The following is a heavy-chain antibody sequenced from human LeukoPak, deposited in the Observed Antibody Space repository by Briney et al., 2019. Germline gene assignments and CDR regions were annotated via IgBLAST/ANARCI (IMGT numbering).Heavy chain of an antibody. CDR2: INPNSGGT. Sequence: GASVKVSCKASGYTFTGYYMHWVRQAPGQGLEWMGWINPNSGGTNYAQKFQGRVTMTRDTSISTAYMELSRLRSDDTAVYYCATTDSSGYYYPTGYWGQGTLVTVSS. CDR1: GYTFTGYY. CDR3: ATTDSSGYYYPTGY. V-gene: IGHV1-2*02. J-gene: IGHJ4*02. D-gene: IGHD3-22*01.